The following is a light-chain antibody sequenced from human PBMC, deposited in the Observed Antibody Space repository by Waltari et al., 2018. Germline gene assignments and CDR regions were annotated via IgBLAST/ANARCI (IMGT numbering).Light chain of an antibody. V-gene: IGKV1-16*02. CDR2: GAF. CDR3: LQYQAYPLT. Sequence: DIQMTQSPSSLSASLGDRVTITCRASQDITKYLAWFQQKPGRAPKSLIYGAFILQSGVSSNFSGSGSGTDFTLTITSLQPEDFGTYYCLQYQAYPLTVGGGTKVDIK. CDR1: QDITKY. J-gene: IGKJ4*01.